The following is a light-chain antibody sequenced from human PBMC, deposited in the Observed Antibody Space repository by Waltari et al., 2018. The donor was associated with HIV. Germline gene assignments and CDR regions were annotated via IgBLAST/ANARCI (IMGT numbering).Light chain of an antibody. J-gene: IGKJ2*01. CDR1: QSIGSW. V-gene: IGKV1-5*03. CDR2: KAS. CDR3: QQYNSYST. Sequence: DIQMTQSPSTLSASVGDRVTITCRASQSIGSWLAWYQQKPGKAPKLLIYKASTLESGVPSRFSGSGSGTDFTLTISSLQPDDFATYYCQQYNSYSTFGQGTKLEIK.